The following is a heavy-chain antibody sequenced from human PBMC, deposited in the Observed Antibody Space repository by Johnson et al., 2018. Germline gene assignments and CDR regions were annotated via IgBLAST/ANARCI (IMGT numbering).Heavy chain of an antibody. CDR1: GGSISSYY. D-gene: IGHD2-2*01. CDR3: ARGRVPAVRYYYYYMDV. Sequence: QLQESGPGLVKPSETLSLTCTVSGGSISSYYWSWIRQPPGKGLEWIGYIYYSGSTNYNPSLKSRVTISVDTSKTQFSLKLSSVTAADKAVYYCARGRVPAVRYYYYYMDVWGKGTTVTVSS. J-gene: IGHJ6*03. CDR2: IYYSGST. V-gene: IGHV4-59*01.